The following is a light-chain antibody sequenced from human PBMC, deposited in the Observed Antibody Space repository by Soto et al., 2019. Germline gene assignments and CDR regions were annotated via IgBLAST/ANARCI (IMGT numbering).Light chain of an antibody. CDR1: QSRGSNF. J-gene: IGKJ4*01. CDR2: GAS. CDR3: QQYGSSQLT. Sequence: EIVLTQSPGTLSLSPGERATLSCKTSQSRGSNFLAWYQQKVGQAPRLLIYGASSRATGVPDKFGGSGSGTDFTLTICRLEPEDFAVYYCQQYGSSQLTFGGGAKVDIK. V-gene: IGKV3-20*01.